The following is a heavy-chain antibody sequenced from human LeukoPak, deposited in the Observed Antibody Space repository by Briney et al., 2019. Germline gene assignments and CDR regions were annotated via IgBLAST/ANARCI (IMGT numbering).Heavy chain of an antibody. CDR3: ARDRSPSAEQERDDYFNY. CDR2: INPNSSGT. CDR1: GYTFTGYI. J-gene: IGHJ4*02. D-gene: IGHD3-16*02. Sequence: ASVKVSCKASGYTFTGYIMHWVRHAPGQRLEWMGWINPNSSGTNYAPKFQGRVTMTRDTSISTAYMELSRLRSDDTAVYYCARDRSPSAEQERDDYFNYWGQGTLVTVSS. V-gene: IGHV1-2*02.